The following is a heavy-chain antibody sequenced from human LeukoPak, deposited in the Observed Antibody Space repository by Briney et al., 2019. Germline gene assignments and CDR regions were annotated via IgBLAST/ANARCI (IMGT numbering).Heavy chain of an antibody. J-gene: IGHJ4*02. CDR3: ATEGVSSGYFDY. CDR2: IYYSGSA. D-gene: IGHD3-22*01. V-gene: IGHV4-59*12. Sequence: SETLSLTCSVSGGSISNYYWSWIRQPPGKGLEWIGHIYYSGSANYNPSLKSRVTISVDTSKNRFSLKLSSVTAADTAVYYCATEGVSSGYFDYWGQGTLVTVSS. CDR1: GGSISNYY.